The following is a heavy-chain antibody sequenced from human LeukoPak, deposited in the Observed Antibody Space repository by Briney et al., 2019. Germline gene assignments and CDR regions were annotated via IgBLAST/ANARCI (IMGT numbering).Heavy chain of an antibody. CDR2: IIPILGIA. J-gene: IGHJ3*02. V-gene: IGHV1-69*04. CDR3: ARESPMYYYDSSGYSRMTVPHAFDI. Sequence: SVKVSCKASGGTFSSYAISWVRQAPGQGLEWMGRIIPILGIANYAQKFQGRVTITADKSTSTAYMELSSLRSEDTAVYYCARESPMYYYDSSGYSRMTVPHAFDIWGQGTMVTVSS. D-gene: IGHD3-22*01. CDR1: GGTFSSYA.